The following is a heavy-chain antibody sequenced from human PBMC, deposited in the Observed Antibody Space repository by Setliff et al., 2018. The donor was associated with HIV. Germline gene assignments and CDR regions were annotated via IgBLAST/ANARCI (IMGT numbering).Heavy chain of an antibody. CDR3: ATTYNWNYLGWFDP. V-gene: IGHV4-31*03. Sequence: SETLSLTCSVSGGSISRGGFYWNWIRQRPGKGLEWIGYIYSSGSTYYNPSLKSRVTISVDTSKNQFSLKLSFVTAADTAVYYCATTYNWNYLGWFDPWGQGTLVTVSS. CDR1: GGSISRGGFY. CDR2: IYSSGST. D-gene: IGHD1-7*01. J-gene: IGHJ5*02.